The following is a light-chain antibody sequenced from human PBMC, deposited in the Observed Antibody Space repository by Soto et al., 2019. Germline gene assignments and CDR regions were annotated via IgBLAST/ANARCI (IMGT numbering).Light chain of an antibody. CDR3: QQYNSYSWT. V-gene: IGKV3-15*01. CDR2: GAS. CDR1: QSISDT. Sequence: EIVLTQSPGTLSLSPGERATLSCRASQSISDTLAWYQQKPGQAPRLLIYGASTRAPGFPARFSGSGSGTDFTLTISSLEPEDFATYYCQQYNSYSWTFGQGTKVDIK. J-gene: IGKJ1*01.